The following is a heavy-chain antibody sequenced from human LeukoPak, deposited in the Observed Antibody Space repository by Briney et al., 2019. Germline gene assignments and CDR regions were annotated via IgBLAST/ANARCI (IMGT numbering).Heavy chain of an antibody. CDR2: IKSKTDGGTT. Sequence: PGGSLRLSCAASGFTSSNAWMSWVRQAPGKGLEWVGRIKSKTDGGTTDYAAPGKGRFTISRDDSKNTLYLQMNSLKTEDTAVYYCTTEGGYSYGYHFDYWGQGTLVTVSS. CDR1: GFTSSNAW. J-gene: IGHJ4*02. D-gene: IGHD5-18*01. CDR3: TTEGGYSYGYHFDY. V-gene: IGHV3-15*01.